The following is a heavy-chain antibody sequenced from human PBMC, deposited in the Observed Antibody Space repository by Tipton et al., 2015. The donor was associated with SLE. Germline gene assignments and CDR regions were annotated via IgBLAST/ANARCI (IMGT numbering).Heavy chain of an antibody. CDR1: GVSISSGSY. V-gene: IGHV4-38-2*02. CDR3: ASRGGLSIRNWFDP. CDR2: MYHSGST. Sequence: TLSLTCTVSGVSISSGSYWGWIRQPPGKGLEWIGNMYHSGSTSYNPSLKSRVTMSVDTSRNQFFLKVNSVTAADTAVYFCASRGGLSIRNWFDPWGQGILVTVSS. D-gene: IGHD3-10*01. J-gene: IGHJ5*02.